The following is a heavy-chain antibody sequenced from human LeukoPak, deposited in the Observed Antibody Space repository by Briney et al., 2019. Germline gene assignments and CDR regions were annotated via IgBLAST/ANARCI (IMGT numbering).Heavy chain of an antibody. CDR2: ISSSSSTI. CDR1: GFTFSSYS. V-gene: IGHV3-48*02. Sequence: GGSLRLSCAASGFTFSSYSMNWVRQAPGKGLEWVSYISSSSSTIYYAGSVKGRFTISRDNAKNSLYLQMNSLRDEDTAVYYCARVHLHFRYYYYYMDVWGKGTTVTVSS. CDR3: ARVHLHFRYYYYYMDV. D-gene: IGHD3-3*02. J-gene: IGHJ6*03.